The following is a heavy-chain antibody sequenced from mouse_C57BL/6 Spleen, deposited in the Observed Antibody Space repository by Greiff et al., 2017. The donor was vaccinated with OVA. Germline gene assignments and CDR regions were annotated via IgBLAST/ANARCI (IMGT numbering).Heavy chain of an antibody. J-gene: IGHJ4*01. V-gene: IGHV1-67*01. Sequence: QVHVKQSGPELVRPGVSGKISCKGSVYTFTDYAMHWVKQSHAKSLEWIGVISTYYGDASYNQKFKDKATMTVDKSSSTAYMELARLTSEDSAVYYCARSGTTVDYYAMDYWGQGTSVTVSS. D-gene: IGHD1-1*01. CDR2: ISTYYGDA. CDR3: ARSGTTVDYYAMDY. CDR1: VYTFTDYA.